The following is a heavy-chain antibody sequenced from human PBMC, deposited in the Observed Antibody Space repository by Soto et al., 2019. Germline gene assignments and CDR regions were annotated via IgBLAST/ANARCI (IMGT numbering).Heavy chain of an antibody. CDR2: IYSGGST. Sequence: LRLSCAASGFTVSSNYMSWVRQAPGKGLEWVSVIYSGGSTYYADSVKGRFTISRDNSKNTLYLQMNSLRAEDTAVYYCARDENSSGWYRFDPWGQGTLVTVSS. CDR3: ARDENSSGWYRFDP. V-gene: IGHV3-53*01. D-gene: IGHD6-19*01. J-gene: IGHJ5*02. CDR1: GFTVSSNY.